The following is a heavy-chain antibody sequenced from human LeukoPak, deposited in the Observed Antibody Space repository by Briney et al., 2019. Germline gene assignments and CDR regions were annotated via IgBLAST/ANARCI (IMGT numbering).Heavy chain of an antibody. V-gene: IGHV4-39*01. D-gene: IGHD2-2*01. J-gene: IGHJ5*02. CDR3: ARRGCSSTTCYSLSFDP. Sequence: SETLSLTCSVSGGSISSSRYYWDWIRQPPGKGLEWIGSIYSSGGTHYNPSLKSRATISVDTSKNQFSLKLSSVTAADTAVCYCARRGCSSTTCYSLSFDPWGQGTLVTVSS. CDR1: GGSISSSRYY. CDR2: IYSSGGT.